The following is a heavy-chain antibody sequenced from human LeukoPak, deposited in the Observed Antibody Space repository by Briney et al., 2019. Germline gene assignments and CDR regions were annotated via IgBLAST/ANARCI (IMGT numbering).Heavy chain of an antibody. V-gene: IGHV1-8*03. J-gene: IGHJ6*03. CDR3: ARIPLLGGYSYYYMDV. Sequence: ASVKVSCKASGYTFTSYYMHWVRQAPGQGLEWMGWMNPNSGNTGYAQKFQGRVTITRNTSISTAYMELSSLRSEDTAVYYCARIPLLGGYSYYYMDVWGKGTTVTVSS. CDR2: MNPNSGNT. CDR1: GYTFTSYY. D-gene: IGHD4-23*01.